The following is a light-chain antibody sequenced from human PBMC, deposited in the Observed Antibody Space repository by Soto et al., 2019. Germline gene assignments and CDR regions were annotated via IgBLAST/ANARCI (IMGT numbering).Light chain of an antibody. J-gene: IGKJ2*01. CDR2: GAS. Sequence: EIVLTQSPGTLSLSPGERATLSCRASQSVSSSYLAWYQHKPGQAPRLLIYGASSSATGIPDRFSGSGSGTDFTLTISRLEPEDFAVYYCQQYGSSPHTCGQGTKLEIK. V-gene: IGKV3-20*01. CDR1: QSVSSSY. CDR3: QQYGSSPHT.